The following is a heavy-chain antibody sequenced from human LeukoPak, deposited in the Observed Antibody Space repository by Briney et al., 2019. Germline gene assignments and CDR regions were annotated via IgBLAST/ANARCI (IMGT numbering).Heavy chain of an antibody. CDR2: IYHSGST. CDR1: GGSISSGGYS. CDR3: ARAYSSGGYFDY. Sequence: PSQPLSLTCAVSGGSISSGGYSWSWIRQPPGKGLEWIGYIYHSGSTYYNPSLKSRVTISVDRSKNQFSLKLSSVTAADTAVYYCARAYSSGGYFDYWGQGTLVTVSS. J-gene: IGHJ4*02. V-gene: IGHV4-30-2*01. D-gene: IGHD6-19*01.